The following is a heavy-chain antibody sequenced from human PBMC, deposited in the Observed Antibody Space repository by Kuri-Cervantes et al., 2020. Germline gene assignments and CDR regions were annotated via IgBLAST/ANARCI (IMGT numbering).Heavy chain of an antibody. Sequence: SETLSLTCTVSGGSISNYYWSWIRQPAGKELEWIGRIHSSGSTNYNPSLKSRVTISVDKSRNQFSLKLSSVTAADTAVYYCARGAYGSGSQNWFDPWGQGTLVTVSS. J-gene: IGHJ5*02. CDR3: ARGAYGSGSQNWFDP. V-gene: IGHV4-4*07. CDR2: IHSSGST. CDR1: GGSISNYY. D-gene: IGHD3-10*01.